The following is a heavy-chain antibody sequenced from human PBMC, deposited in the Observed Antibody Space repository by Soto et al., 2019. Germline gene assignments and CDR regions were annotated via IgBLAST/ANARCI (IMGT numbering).Heavy chain of an antibody. Sequence: GSLRLSCTASRFTFSSYGMHWVRQAPGKGLEWVAVTSFDGNYRYYAASVRGRFTISRDNSKNTLYLQMNSLTVEDTAVYYCAKDRGYCSGGSCSALDYWGQGTLVTVSS. V-gene: IGHV3-30*18. CDR1: RFTFSSYG. CDR3: AKDRGYCSGGSCSALDY. D-gene: IGHD2-15*01. CDR2: TSFDGNYR. J-gene: IGHJ4*02.